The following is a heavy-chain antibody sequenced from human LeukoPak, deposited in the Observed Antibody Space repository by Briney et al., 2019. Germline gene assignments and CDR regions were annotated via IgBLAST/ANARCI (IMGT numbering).Heavy chain of an antibody. D-gene: IGHD3-3*01. CDR3: ARASQTRSGYHDDY. Sequence: GGSLRLSCAASGFSFSNHGMHWVRQAPGKRLEWVAVIWDDGNNKRYANSVNGRFTISRDNSKNTLYLQMNSLRAEDTAVYYCARASQTRSGYHDDYWGQGTLVTVSS. CDR1: GFSFSNHG. J-gene: IGHJ4*02. V-gene: IGHV3-33*01. CDR2: IWDDGNNK.